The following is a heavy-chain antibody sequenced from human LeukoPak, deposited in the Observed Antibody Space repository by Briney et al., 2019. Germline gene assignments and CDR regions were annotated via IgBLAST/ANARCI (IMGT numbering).Heavy chain of an antibody. Sequence: ASVKVSCKASGYTFTGYYMHWVRQAPGQGLEWMGWINPNSGGTNYAQKFQGRVTMTRDTSISTAYMELSRPRSDDTAVYYYARDLTTGYYYDSSGHNWFDPWGQGTLVTVSS. CDR3: ARDLTTGYYYDSSGHNWFDP. J-gene: IGHJ5*02. D-gene: IGHD3-22*01. CDR2: INPNSGGT. V-gene: IGHV1-2*02. CDR1: GYTFTGYY.